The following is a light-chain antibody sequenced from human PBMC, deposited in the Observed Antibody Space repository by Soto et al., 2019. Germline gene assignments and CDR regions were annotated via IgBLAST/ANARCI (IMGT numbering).Light chain of an antibody. CDR3: QHYNTYPIT. CDR1: QAIRNY. CDR2: AAS. Sequence: DIQMTQSPSSLSAFVGDRVTITCRASQAIRNYVAWFQQKPGKAPKSLIYAASTLRSGVPSKFSGSGSGTDFTLTISNLQPEDAATYYCQHYNTYPITFCQGTRLEI. J-gene: IGKJ5*01. V-gene: IGKV1-16*02.